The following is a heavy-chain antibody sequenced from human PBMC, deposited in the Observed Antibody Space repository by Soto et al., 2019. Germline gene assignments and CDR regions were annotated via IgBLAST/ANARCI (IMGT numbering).Heavy chain of an antibody. CDR2: INAGNGNT. J-gene: IGHJ6*02. Sequence: GASVKVSCKASGYTFTSYAMHWVRQAPGQRLEWMGWINAGNGNTKYSQKFQGRVTITRDTSASTAYMELSSLRSEDTAVYYCASSQLVQYYYYGMDVWGQGTTVTVSS. CDR3: ASSQLVQYYYYGMDV. V-gene: IGHV1-3*01. CDR1: GYTFTSYA. D-gene: IGHD6-6*01.